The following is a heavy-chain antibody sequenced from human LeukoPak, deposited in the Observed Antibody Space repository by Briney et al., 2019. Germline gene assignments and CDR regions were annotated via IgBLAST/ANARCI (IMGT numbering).Heavy chain of an antibody. V-gene: IGHV3-21*01. Sequence: GGSLRLSCAASGFTFSSYSMNWVRQAPGKGLEWVSSISSSSSYIYYADSVKGRFTISRDNAKNSLYLQMNSLRAEDTAVYYCARDRADVEMAHWGQGTLVTVSS. CDR1: GFTFSSYS. D-gene: IGHD5-24*01. CDR3: ARDRADVEMAH. CDR2: ISSSSSYI. J-gene: IGHJ4*02.